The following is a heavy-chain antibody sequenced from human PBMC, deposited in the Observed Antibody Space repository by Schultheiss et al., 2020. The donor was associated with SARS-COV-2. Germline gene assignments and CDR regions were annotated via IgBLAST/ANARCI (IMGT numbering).Heavy chain of an antibody. CDR2: ISGSGIGT. V-gene: IGHV3-NL1*01. D-gene: IGHD3-22*01. CDR3: ARDRESYYYDSSGAFDI. Sequence: GESLKISCAASGFSFSSVGMYWVRQAPGKGLEWVSGISGSGIGTIFAGSVMGRFTISTDNSKNTLYLQMNSLRAEDTAVYYCARDRESYYYDSSGAFDIWGQGTMVTVSS. J-gene: IGHJ3*02. CDR1: GFSFSSVG.